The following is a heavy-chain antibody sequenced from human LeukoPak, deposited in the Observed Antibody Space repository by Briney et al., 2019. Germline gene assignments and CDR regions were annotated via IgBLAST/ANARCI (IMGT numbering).Heavy chain of an antibody. CDR3: ARGTGIYYIY. J-gene: IGHJ4*02. CDR2: IKPDGSEQ. Sequence: GGSLRLSCAASGFTFETYWMSWVRQAPGEGLEWVANIKPDGSEQSYVGSVKGRFTISRDNAEKSLYLHMNTLRAADTAVYYCARGTGIYYIYWGQGTQVTVSS. CDR1: GFTFETYW. V-gene: IGHV3-7*01. D-gene: IGHD1-26*01.